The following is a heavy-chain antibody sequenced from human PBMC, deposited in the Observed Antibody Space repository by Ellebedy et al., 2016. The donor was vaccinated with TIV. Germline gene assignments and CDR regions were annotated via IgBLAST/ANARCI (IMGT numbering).Heavy chain of an antibody. Sequence: SETLSLTXTVSGGSISSYYWSWIRQTPGKGLEWIGYIYYSGSTNYNPSLKSRVTISVDTSKNQFSLKLSSVTAADTAVYYCARYSSSLYYYYYGMDVWGQGTTVTVSS. J-gene: IGHJ6*02. CDR2: IYYSGST. CDR3: ARYSSSLYYYYYGMDV. CDR1: GGSISSYY. D-gene: IGHD6-6*01. V-gene: IGHV4-59*01.